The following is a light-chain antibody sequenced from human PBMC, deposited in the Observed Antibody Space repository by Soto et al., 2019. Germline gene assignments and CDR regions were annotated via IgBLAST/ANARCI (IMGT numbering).Light chain of an antibody. CDR2: DAS. J-gene: IGKJ5*01. CDR3: QQYATSPIT. V-gene: IGKV3-20*01. CDR1: QSVSNNY. Sequence: ENVLTQSPGTLSLSPGERGTLSCRASQSVSNNYLAWYQQKAGQAPRLLIYDASRRATGIPDRISGSGSGTDFTLTISRLEPEDFAVYYCQQYATSPITFGQGTRLEL.